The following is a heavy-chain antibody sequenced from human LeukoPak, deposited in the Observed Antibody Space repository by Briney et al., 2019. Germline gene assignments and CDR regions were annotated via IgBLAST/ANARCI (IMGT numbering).Heavy chain of an antibody. CDR2: IFHSGST. V-gene: IGHV4-59*08. J-gene: IGHJ4*02. CDR1: GDSIGGYY. Sequence: SETLSLTCTVSGDSIGGYYWSWVRQPPGKGLEWIGYIFHSGSTKYNPSLESRVTISIDTSKNQFSLRLSSVTAADTAVYYCARLATYGDFSDWGQGTLVTVSS. D-gene: IGHD4-17*01. CDR3: ARLATYGDFSD.